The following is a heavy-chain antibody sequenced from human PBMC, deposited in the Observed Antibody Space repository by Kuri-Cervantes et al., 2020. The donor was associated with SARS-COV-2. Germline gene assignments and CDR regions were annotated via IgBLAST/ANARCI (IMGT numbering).Heavy chain of an antibody. Sequence: LSLTCAASGFTFRSYAMHWVRQAPGKGLEWVAVISYDGSNKYYADSVKGRFTISRENSKNTLYLQMNSLRTEDTAGYYCTTLIDYWGQGALVTVSS. V-gene: IGHV3-30-3*01. CDR2: ISYDGSNK. J-gene: IGHJ4*02. CDR3: TTLIDY. CDR1: GFTFRSYA.